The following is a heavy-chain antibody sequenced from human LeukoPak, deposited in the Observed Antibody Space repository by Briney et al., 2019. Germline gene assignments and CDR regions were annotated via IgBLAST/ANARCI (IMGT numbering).Heavy chain of an antibody. CDR3: ARSADYSNQHNDY. D-gene: IGHD4-11*01. CDR1: GYAFTGYY. V-gene: IGHV1-2*02. Sequence: ASVKVSCKASGYAFTGYYMHWVRQAPGQGLEWMGWINPNSGGANYAQKFQGRVTMTRDTSISTGYMELSSLRSNDTAVYYCARSADYSNQHNDYWGQGTLVTVSS. CDR2: INPNSGGA. J-gene: IGHJ4*02.